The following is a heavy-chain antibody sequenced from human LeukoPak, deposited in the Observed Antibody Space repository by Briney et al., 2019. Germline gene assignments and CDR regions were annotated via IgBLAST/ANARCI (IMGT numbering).Heavy chain of an antibody. CDR1: GGSISSGSYY. CDR2: IYTSGST. CDR3: ARGRYSSGWYGENFDY. D-gene: IGHD6-19*01. V-gene: IGHV4-61*02. J-gene: IGHJ4*02. Sequence: SQTLSLTCTVSGGSISSGSYYGSWSRQPAGRGLEWIGRIYTSGSTNYNPSLKSRVTISVDTSKNQFSLKLSSVTAADTAVYYCARGRYSSGWYGENFDYWGQGTLVTVSS.